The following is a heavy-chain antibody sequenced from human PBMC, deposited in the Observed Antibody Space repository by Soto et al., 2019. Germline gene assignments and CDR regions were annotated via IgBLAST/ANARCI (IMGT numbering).Heavy chain of an antibody. Sequence: SVKVSCKAAGFTFTSSAMQWVRQARGQRLEWIGWIVVGSGNTNYAQKFQERVTITRDMSTSTAYMELSSLRSEDTAVYYCAARGPYGSGSSYWGQGTLVTVSS. CDR2: IVVGSGNT. CDR3: AARGPYGSGSSY. D-gene: IGHD3-10*01. J-gene: IGHJ4*02. V-gene: IGHV1-58*02. CDR1: GFTFTSSA.